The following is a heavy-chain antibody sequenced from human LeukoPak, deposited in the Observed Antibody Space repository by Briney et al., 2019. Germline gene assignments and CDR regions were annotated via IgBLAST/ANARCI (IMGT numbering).Heavy chain of an antibody. V-gene: IGHV3-33*01. D-gene: IGHD6-19*01. CDR3: AREQFRGFDI. Sequence: GGSLRLSCAASGFTFSSYGMHGVRQAPGKGLEWVAVIWYDGSDKYYADSVKGRFAISRDNSKNTLYLQMNSLRAEDTAGYYCAREQFRGFDIWGQGTMVTVSS. CDR2: IWYDGSDK. J-gene: IGHJ3*02. CDR1: GFTFSSYG.